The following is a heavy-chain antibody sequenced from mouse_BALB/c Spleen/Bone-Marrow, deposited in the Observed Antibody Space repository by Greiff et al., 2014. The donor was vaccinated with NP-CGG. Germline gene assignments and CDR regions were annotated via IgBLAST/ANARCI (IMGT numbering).Heavy chain of an antibody. CDR1: GFTFSSYG. V-gene: IGHV5-6-3*01. CDR2: INSNGGST. Sequence: EVKLMESGGGLVQPGGSLKLSCAASGFTFSSYGMSWVRQTPDKRLELVATINSNGGSTYYPDSVKGRFTISRDHAKNTLYLQMSSLKSEDTAMYYCARDSNDYWGQGTTLTVSS. CDR3: ARDSNDY. J-gene: IGHJ2*01.